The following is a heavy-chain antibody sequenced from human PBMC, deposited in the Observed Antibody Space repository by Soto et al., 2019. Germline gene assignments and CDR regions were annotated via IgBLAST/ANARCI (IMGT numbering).Heavy chain of an antibody. CDR3: ASARSLTGYYLGYFQH. V-gene: IGHV4-61*01. CDR2: IYYSGST. D-gene: IGHD3-9*01. Sequence: SETLSLTCTVSGGSVSSGSYYWSWIRQPPGKGLEWIGYIYYSGSTNYNPSLKSRVTISVDTSKNQFSLKLSSVTAADTAVYYCASARSLTGYYLGYFQHWGQGTLVTVSS. CDR1: GGSVSSGSYY. J-gene: IGHJ1*01.